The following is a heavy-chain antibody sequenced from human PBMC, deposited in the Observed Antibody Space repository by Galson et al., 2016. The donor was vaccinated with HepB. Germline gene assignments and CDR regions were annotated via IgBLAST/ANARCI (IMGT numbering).Heavy chain of an antibody. CDR1: GFTFSNAW. CDR2: IKSKTDGGTT. CDR3: TTKWQQWPFDY. D-gene: IGHD6-19*01. V-gene: IGHV3-15*01. J-gene: IGHJ4*02. Sequence: SLRLSCAASGFTFSNAWMSWVRQAPGKGLEWVGRIKSKTDGGTTDYAASVKGRFTISRDDSKNTLYLQMNSLKTEDTAVYYCTTKWQQWPFDYWGQGTLVTVAS.